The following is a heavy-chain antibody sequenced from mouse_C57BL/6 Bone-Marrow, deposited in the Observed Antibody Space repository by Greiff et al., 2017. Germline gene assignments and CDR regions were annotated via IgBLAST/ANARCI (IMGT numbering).Heavy chain of an antibody. Sequence: EVKVEEPGGGFVQPGGSMKLSCVASGFTFSNYWMNWVRQSPEQGLEWVAQIRLKSDNYATHYAESVKGRFTISRDDSKSRVYLQMNNLRAEDTGIYYCTEGAYWGQGTLVTVSA. J-gene: IGHJ3*01. CDR2: IRLKSDNYAT. V-gene: IGHV6-3*01. CDR1: GFTFSNYW. D-gene: IGHD3-3*01. CDR3: TEGAY.